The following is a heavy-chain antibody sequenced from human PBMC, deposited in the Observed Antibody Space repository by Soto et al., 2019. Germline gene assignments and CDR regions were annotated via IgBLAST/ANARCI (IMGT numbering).Heavy chain of an antibody. Sequence: GGSLRLSCAASGFTVSSNYRSWVRQAPGKGLEWVSVIYSGGSTYYADSVKGRFTISRDNSKNTLYLQMNSLRAEDTAVYYSASLQQLVHSFDDWGQGTLVTVSA. CDR2: IYSGGST. CDR1: GFTVSSNY. D-gene: IGHD6-13*01. J-gene: IGHJ4*02. V-gene: IGHV3-53*01. CDR3: ASLQQLVHSFDD.